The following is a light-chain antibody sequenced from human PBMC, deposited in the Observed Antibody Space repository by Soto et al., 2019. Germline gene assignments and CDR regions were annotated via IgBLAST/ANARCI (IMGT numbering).Light chain of an antibody. Sequence: QSALTQPRSVSGSPGQSVTISCTGTSSDVGGYNYVSWYQQHPGKAPKLMIYDVSKRPSGVPDRLSGSKSGNTASLTISGLQADDEADYYCCSYAGGYTFGVFGGGTKLTVL. CDR2: DVS. J-gene: IGLJ3*02. CDR1: SSDVGGYNY. V-gene: IGLV2-11*01. CDR3: CSYAGGYTFGV.